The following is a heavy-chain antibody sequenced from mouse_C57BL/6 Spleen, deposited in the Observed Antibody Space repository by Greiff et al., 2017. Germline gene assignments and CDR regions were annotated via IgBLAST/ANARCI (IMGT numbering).Heavy chain of an antibody. CDR3: ARSNYYGSKYYFDY. D-gene: IGHD1-1*01. CDR1: GYSFTGYY. Sequence: EVQLQQSGPELVKPGASVKISCKASGYSFTGYYMNWVKQSPEKSLEWIGEINPSTGGTTYNQKFKAKATLTVDKSSSTAYMQLKSLTSEDSAVYYCARSNYYGSKYYFDYWGQGTTLTVSS. J-gene: IGHJ2*01. V-gene: IGHV1-42*01. CDR2: INPSTGGT.